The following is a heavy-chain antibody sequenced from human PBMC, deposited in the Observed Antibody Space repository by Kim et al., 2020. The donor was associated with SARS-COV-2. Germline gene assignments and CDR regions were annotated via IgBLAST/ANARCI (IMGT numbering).Heavy chain of an antibody. Sequence: GGSLRLSCAASGFTFDDYAMHWVRQAPGKGLEWVSGISWNSGSIGYADSVKGRFTISRDNAKNSLYLQMNSLRAEDTALYYCAKMNSGRGIDAFDIWGQGTMVTVSS. CDR3: AKMNSGRGIDAFDI. J-gene: IGHJ3*02. CDR2: ISWNSGSI. CDR1: GFTFDDYA. D-gene: IGHD3-10*01. V-gene: IGHV3-9*01.